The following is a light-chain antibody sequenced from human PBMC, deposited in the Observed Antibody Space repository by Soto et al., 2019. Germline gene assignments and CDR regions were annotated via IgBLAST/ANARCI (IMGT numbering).Light chain of an antibody. J-gene: IGKJ2*01. Sequence: DLQMTQSPYSLSASVGDRVTITCRASQSISSNLNWYQQKPGKAPKLLIYGASSLQSGVPSRFSGSGSGTDFPLIISSLQPEDFATYYCQQSYSTPRTFGQGTKLEIK. CDR3: QQSYSTPRT. CDR2: GAS. V-gene: IGKV1-39*01. CDR1: QSISSN.